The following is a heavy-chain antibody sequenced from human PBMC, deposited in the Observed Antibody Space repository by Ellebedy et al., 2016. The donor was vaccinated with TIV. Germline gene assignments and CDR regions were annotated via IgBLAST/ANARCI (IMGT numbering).Heavy chain of an antibody. J-gene: IGHJ4*02. CDR1: GFTFTSYW. Sequence: GGSLRLSCAASGFTFTSYWMHWVRQAPGKELVWVSRIKGDGSSAGYADSVKGRFTISRDNAKNTLYLQMNSLRAEDTAVYYCARGGLTAASDYWGQGTLVTDSS. CDR3: ARGGLTAASDY. D-gene: IGHD2-2*01. CDR2: IKGDGSSA. V-gene: IGHV3-74*01.